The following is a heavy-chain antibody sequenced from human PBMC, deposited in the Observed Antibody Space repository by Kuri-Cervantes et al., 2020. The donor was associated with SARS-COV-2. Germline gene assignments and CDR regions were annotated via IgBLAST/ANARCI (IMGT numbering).Heavy chain of an antibody. CDR3: ARDRGAFGGWSDP. CDR1: GFAFSSHA. CDR2: IRSGGAST. J-gene: IGHJ5*02. V-gene: IGHV3-23*01. Sequence: GESLQISCAASGFAFSSHAMSWVRQTPEKGLEWVSAIRSGGASTSYADSVMGRFSISRDDSKNTLYLQMNGLRVEDTAVYFCARDRGAFGGWSDPWGQGTLVTVSS. D-gene: IGHD3-16*01.